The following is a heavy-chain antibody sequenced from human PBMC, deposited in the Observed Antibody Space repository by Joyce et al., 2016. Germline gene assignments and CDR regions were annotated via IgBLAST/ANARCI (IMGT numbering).Heavy chain of an antibody. CDR2: ISYDGGER. CDR1: GFTFSGYG. V-gene: IGHV3-30*18. CDR3: AKGGRSVTMAEDY. Sequence: QVQLVESGGGVVQPGRSLRLSCAASGFTFSGYGMHWVRQAPGKGLEWVAVISYDGGERYYADSVKGRFTISRDNSKKTLYLQMNSLRPEDTAVYYCAKGGRSVTMAEDYWGQGTLVTVSS. D-gene: IGHD4-11*01. J-gene: IGHJ4*02.